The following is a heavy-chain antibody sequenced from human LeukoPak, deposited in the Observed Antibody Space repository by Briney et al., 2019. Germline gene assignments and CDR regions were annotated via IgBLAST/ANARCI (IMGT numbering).Heavy chain of an antibody. J-gene: IGHJ4*02. D-gene: IGHD6-19*01. V-gene: IGHV3-21*01. Sequence: PGGSLRLSCAASGFTLSSYSMNWVRQTPGKGLEWVSSISSSSSYIYYADSVKGRFTISRDNAKNSLYLQMNSLRAEDTAVYYCARGARGWLFDYWGQGTLVTVSS. CDR3: ARGARGWLFDY. CDR1: GFTLSSYS. CDR2: ISSSSSYI.